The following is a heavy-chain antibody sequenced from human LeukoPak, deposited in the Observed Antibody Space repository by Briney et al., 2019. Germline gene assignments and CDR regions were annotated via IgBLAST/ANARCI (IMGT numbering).Heavy chain of an antibody. CDR3: AREYDFWSGYYMYNWFDP. J-gene: IGHJ5*02. D-gene: IGHD3-3*01. Sequence: ASVKVSCKASGYTFTSYDINWVRQATGQGLEWMGWMNPNSGNTGYAQKFQGRVTMTRNTSISTAYMELSSLRSEDTAVYYCAREYDFWSGYYMYNWFDPWGQGTLVTVS. CDR1: GYTFTSYD. CDR2: MNPNSGNT. V-gene: IGHV1-8*01.